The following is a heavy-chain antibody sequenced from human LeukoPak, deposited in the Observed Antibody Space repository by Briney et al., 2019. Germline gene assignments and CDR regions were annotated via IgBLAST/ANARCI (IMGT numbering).Heavy chain of an antibody. V-gene: IGHV3-9*03. J-gene: IGHJ4*02. CDR3: AKAKGIAVAESFDY. Sequence: GGSLRLSCAASGFTFDDYAMHWVRQAPGKGLEWVSGISWNSGSIGYADSVKGRFTISRDNAKNSLYLQMNSLRAEDMALYYCAKAKGIAVAESFDYWSQGTLVTVSS. CDR1: GFTFDDYA. CDR2: ISWNSGSI. D-gene: IGHD6-19*01.